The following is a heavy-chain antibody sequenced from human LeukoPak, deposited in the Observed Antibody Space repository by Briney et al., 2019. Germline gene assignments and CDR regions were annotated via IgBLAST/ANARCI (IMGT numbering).Heavy chain of an antibody. CDR2: ISGSGGST. V-gene: IGHV3-23*01. D-gene: IGHD3-22*01. Sequence: GGSLRLSCAASGFTFSSYAVSWVRQAPGKGLEWVSAISGSGGSTYYADSVKGRFTISRDNSKNTLYLQMNSLRAEDTAVYYCANHYYDSSGARMIFGYWGQGTLVTVSS. CDR3: ANHYYDSSGARMIFGY. CDR1: GFTFSSYA. J-gene: IGHJ4*02.